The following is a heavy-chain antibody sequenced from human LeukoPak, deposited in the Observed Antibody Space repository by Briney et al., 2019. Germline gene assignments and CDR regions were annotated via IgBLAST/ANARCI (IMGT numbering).Heavy chain of an antibody. V-gene: IGHV4-31*03. CDR2: IYNTGST. CDR3: ARGGELVPAAMTWFDP. J-gene: IGHJ5*02. CDR1: GGSISSGGDY. Sequence: SQTLSLTCTVSGGSISSGGDYWSWIRQHPGKGLGWMGYIYNTGSTYYNPSLKSRVIISVDTSKNQFSLKVTSVTAADTAVYYCARGGELVPAAMTWFDPWGQGTLVTVSS. D-gene: IGHD2-2*01.